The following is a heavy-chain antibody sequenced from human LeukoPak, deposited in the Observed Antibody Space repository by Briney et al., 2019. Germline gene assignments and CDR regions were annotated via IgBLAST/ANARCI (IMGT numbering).Heavy chain of an antibody. Sequence: GGSLRLSCAASGFTFSSYGMHWVRQAPGKGLEWVAFIRYDGSNKYYADSVKGRFTISRDNSKNTLYLQMNSLRAEDTAAYYCAKGNPIVVVTAALDYWGQGTLVTVSS. CDR3: AKGNPIVVVTAALDY. D-gene: IGHD2-21*02. V-gene: IGHV3-30*02. J-gene: IGHJ4*02. CDR2: IRYDGSNK. CDR1: GFTFSSYG.